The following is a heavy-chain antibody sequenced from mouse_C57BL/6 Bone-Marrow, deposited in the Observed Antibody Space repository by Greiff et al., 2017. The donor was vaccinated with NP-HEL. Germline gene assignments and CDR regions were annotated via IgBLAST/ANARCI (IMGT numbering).Heavy chain of an antibody. D-gene: IGHD1-1*01. CDR3: ARWAYGSSYGNYYAMDY. CDR1: GYAFSSSW. CDR2: IYPGDGDT. J-gene: IGHJ4*01. V-gene: IGHV1-82*01. Sequence: VKLMESGPELVKPGASVKISCKASGYAFSSSWMNWVKQRPGKGLEWIGRIYPGDGDTNYNGKFKGKATLTADKSSSTAYMQLSSLTSEDSAVYFCARWAYGSSYGNYYAMDYWGQGTSVTVSS.